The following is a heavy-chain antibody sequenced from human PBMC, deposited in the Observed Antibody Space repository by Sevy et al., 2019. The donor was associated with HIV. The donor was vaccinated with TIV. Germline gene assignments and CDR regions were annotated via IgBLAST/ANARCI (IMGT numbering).Heavy chain of an antibody. CDR1: GFTFSSYS. CDR3: ARDRADIVVVPAAMYGSYYYYGMDV. Sequence: GGSLRLSCAASGFTFSSYSMNWVRQAPGKGLEWVSSISSSSSYIYYAESVKGRFTISRDNAKNSLYLQMNSLRAEDTAVYYCARDRADIVVVPAAMYGSYYYYGMDVWGQGTTVTVSS. V-gene: IGHV3-21*01. J-gene: IGHJ6*02. CDR2: ISSSSSYI. D-gene: IGHD2-2*01.